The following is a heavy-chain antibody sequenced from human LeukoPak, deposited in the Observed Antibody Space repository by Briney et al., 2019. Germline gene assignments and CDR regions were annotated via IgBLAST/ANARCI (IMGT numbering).Heavy chain of an antibody. J-gene: IGHJ4*02. V-gene: IGHV3-9*01. CDR3: AKVRGKYSSHFFFDY. Sequence: SGGSLRLSCAGSGFTFDDYAMHWVRQAPGKGPEWLSIISYNGGFIDYADSVKGRFTISRDNAKNSLYLQLDSLRAEDTAIYYCAKVRGKYSSHFFFDYWGQGTLVTVSS. CDR1: GFTFDDYA. CDR2: ISYNGGFI. D-gene: IGHD6-19*01.